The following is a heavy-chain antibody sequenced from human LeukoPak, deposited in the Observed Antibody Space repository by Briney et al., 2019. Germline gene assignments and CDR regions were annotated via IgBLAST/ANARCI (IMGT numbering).Heavy chain of an antibody. CDR2: IKQDGSEK. V-gene: IGHV3-7*01. CDR3: AIGDYFDY. CDR1: GFTFSSSW. J-gene: IGHJ4*02. Sequence: PGESLKISCAASGFTFSSSWMSWVRQAPGMGLEWVANIKQDGSEKYYVDSVKGRFTISRDNAKNSLYLQMNSLRAEDTAVYYCAIGDYFDYWGQGTLVTVSS. D-gene: IGHD2-15*01.